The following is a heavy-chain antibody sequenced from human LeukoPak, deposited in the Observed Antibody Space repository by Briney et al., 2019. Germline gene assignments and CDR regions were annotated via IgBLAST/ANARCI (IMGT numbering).Heavy chain of an antibody. CDR2: ITSTSDTI. V-gene: IGHV3-48*01. CDR1: GFTFSDYS. CDR3: ARSSGYPFFDY. J-gene: IGHJ4*02. Sequence: GGSLRLSCEASGFTFSDYSMSWVRQAPGEGLEWLSYITSTSDTIYYADSVKGRFTSSRDNAKNSVYLQMNSLRAEDTAVYYCARSSGYPFFDYWGQGTLVTVSS. D-gene: IGHD3-22*01.